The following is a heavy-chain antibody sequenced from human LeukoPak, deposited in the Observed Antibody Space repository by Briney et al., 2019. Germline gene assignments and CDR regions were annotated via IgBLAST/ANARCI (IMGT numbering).Heavy chain of an antibody. V-gene: IGHV1-18*01. CDR2: SSAYNGNT. J-gene: IGHJ5*02. CDR3: ARDRTFMNLPYHP. D-gene: IGHD1-14*01. Sequence: ASVKVSCKASGYTFTSYGISWVRQAPGQGLEWMGWSSAYNGNTNYAQKLQGRVTMTTDTYKSTAYMELRSLRSDDTAVYYCARDRTFMNLPYHPWGQGTLVTVSS. CDR1: GYTFTSYG.